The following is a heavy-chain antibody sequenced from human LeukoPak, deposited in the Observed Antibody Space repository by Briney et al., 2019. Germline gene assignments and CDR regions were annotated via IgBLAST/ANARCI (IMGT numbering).Heavy chain of an antibody. D-gene: IGHD3-22*01. Sequence: GGSLRLSCTTSGISFGEYAMSWVRQAPGKGLEWVSSISSSSSYIYYADSVKGRFTISRDNAKNSLYLQMNSLRAEDTAVYYCARVRDDSSGYYHYSSFDYWGQGTLVTVSS. V-gene: IGHV3-21*01. CDR1: GISFGEYA. CDR2: ISSSSSYI. J-gene: IGHJ4*02. CDR3: ARVRDDSSGYYHYSSFDY.